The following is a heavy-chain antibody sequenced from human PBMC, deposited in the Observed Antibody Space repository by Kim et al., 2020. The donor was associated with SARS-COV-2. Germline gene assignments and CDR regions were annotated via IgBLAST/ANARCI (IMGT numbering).Heavy chain of an antibody. Sequence: SETLSLTCAVSGGSINSDGYSWSWIRQPPGKGLEWIGYIYHSGSTDYNSSLRSRVTMSVDRSKNQFSLKLTSVTAAATAVYYCAREVDSHWYFDLWGRG. CDR1: GGSINSDGYS. J-gene: IGHJ2*01. CDR3: AREVDSHWYFDL. V-gene: IGHV4-30-2*01. D-gene: IGHD5-12*01. CDR2: IYHSGST.